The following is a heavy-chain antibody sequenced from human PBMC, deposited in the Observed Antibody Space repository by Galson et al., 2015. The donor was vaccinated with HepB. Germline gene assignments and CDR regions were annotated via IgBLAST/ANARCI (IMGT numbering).Heavy chain of an antibody. CDR2: ISAYNGNT. Sequence: SVKVSCKASGYTFTSYGISWVRQAPGQGLEWMGWISAYNGNTNYAQKLQGRVTMTTDTSTSTAYMELRSLRSDDTAVYYCARVTRVATELWVLAGGYFDYWGQGTLVTVSS. V-gene: IGHV1-18*04. D-gene: IGHD5-12*01. CDR3: ARVTRVATELWVLAGGYFDY. J-gene: IGHJ4*02. CDR1: GYTFTSYG.